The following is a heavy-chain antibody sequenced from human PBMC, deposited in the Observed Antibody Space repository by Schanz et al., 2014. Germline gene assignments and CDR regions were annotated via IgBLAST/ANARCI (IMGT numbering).Heavy chain of an antibody. CDR2: ISSSGTTI. V-gene: IGHV3-48*01. Sequence: QLVGSGGGLIQPGGSLRLSCTASGFAFSSYSMNWVRQAPGKGLEWVSYISSSGTTIYYADSVKGRFTISRDNSKNTLYLQMNTLRAEDTAVYYCARDRGYCSGGSCLTFDYWGQGTLVTVSS. CDR3: ARDRGYCSGGSCLTFDY. CDR1: GFAFSSYS. J-gene: IGHJ4*02. D-gene: IGHD2-15*01.